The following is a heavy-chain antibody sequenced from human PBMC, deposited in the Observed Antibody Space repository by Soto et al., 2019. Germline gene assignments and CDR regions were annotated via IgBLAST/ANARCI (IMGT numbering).Heavy chain of an antibody. CDR3: AAGLKNIYGDCGDYYYYYMDV. CDR1: GFTFTSSA. J-gene: IGHJ6*03. V-gene: IGHV1-58*01. Sequence: SVKVSCKASGFTFTSSALQWVRQARGQRLEWKGWIVVGSGNTNYAQKFQERVTITRDMSTSTAYMELSSLRSEDTAVYYCAAGLKNIYGDCGDYYYYYMDVWGKGTTVTVSS. D-gene: IGHD4-17*01. CDR2: IVVGSGNT.